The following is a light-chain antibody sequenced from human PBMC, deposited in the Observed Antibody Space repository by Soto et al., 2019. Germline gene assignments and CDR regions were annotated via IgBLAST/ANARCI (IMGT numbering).Light chain of an antibody. J-gene: IGKJ5*01. CDR3: QQYNNWPLIT. Sequence: EIVMTQSPATLSVSPGERATLSCRASQSFRSNLAWYQQRPGQAPRLLIYDASTRATGLPARCSGSGSGTEFTLTVSSLQYEDFAVYYCQQYNNWPLITFGQGTRL. V-gene: IGKV3-15*01. CDR2: DAS. CDR1: QSFRSN.